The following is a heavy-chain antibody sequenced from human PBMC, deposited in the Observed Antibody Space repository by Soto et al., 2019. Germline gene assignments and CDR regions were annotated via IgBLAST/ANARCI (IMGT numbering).Heavy chain of an antibody. Sequence: SETLSLTCAVYGGSFSGYYWTWIRQPPGTGLEWIGEIDHSGSTNYNPSLKSRVTISVDTSKNQFSLKLTSVTAADTAVYYCARDKITGLFDFWGQGTLVTVSS. CDR2: IDHSGST. CDR3: ARDKITGLFDF. CDR1: GGSFSGYY. V-gene: IGHV4-34*01. D-gene: IGHD2-8*02. J-gene: IGHJ4*02.